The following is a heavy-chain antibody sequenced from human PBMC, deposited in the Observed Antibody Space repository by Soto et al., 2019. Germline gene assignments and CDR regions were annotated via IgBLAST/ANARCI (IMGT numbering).Heavy chain of an antibody. Sequence: LSLTCIVSGESISSSSYYWGWIREPPGKGLEWIGSIYYSGRTYYNPSFKSRVTISIDTSKNQFSLKLSSVTATDTAVYYCARQRTTVVTQAYFDHWGQGALVTVSS. CDR1: GESISSSSYY. CDR3: ARQRTTVVTQAYFDH. D-gene: IGHD2-21*02. V-gene: IGHV4-39*01. J-gene: IGHJ4*02. CDR2: IYYSGRT.